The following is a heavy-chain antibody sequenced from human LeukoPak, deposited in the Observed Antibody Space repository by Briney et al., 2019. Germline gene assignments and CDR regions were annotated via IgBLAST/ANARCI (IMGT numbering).Heavy chain of an antibody. CDR3: ARDRGYSYGPGDY. Sequence: GASVKVSCKASGGTFSSYAISWVQQAPGQGLEWMGGIIPIFGTANYAQKFQGRVTITADKSTSTAYMELSSLRSEDTAVYYCARDRGYSYGPGDYWGQGTLVTVSS. J-gene: IGHJ4*02. CDR2: IIPIFGTA. CDR1: GGTFSSYA. V-gene: IGHV1-69*06. D-gene: IGHD5-18*01.